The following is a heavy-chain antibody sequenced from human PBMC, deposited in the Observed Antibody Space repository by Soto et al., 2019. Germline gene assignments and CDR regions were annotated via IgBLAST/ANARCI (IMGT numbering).Heavy chain of an antibody. Sequence: QVQLVQSGAEVEKPGSSVKVSCKASGGTFRSLAIIWVLQAPGQGLEWMGGLVPVFGTANYAQKFQDRVTITADKSTSTSYMELSSLRSEDTAVYYCARSPGVFDYWGQGTLVTVSS. J-gene: IGHJ4*02. CDR2: LVPVFGTA. CDR3: ARSPGVFDY. D-gene: IGHD3-10*01. V-gene: IGHV1-69*06. CDR1: GGTFRSLA.